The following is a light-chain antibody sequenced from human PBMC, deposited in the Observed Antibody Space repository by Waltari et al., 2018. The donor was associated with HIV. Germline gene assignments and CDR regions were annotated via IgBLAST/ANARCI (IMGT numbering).Light chain of an antibody. Sequence: SYELTPPPSVPVSPGQTARITRSGDSLPKKYAYWNQKKSGQSPVMVTYEDSKRPSGIPVRFSGSSSGTMATLTISGAQVEDEGDYYCYATDSSGYPLFGGGTKLTVL. V-gene: IGLV3-10*01. CDR1: SLPKKY. CDR2: EDS. CDR3: YATDSSGYPL. J-gene: IGLJ2*01.